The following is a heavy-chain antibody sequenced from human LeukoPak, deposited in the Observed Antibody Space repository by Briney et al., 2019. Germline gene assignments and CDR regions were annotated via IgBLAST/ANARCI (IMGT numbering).Heavy chain of an antibody. CDR1: GYSITSVYY. D-gene: IGHD3-22*01. Sequence: ETLSLTCAVSGYSITSVYYWGWVRQSPGRGLEWIGTIFHSGSIYYIPPLKSRLTLSVANSKNQFSLTLRSLTAADTAVYYCARMGVSYYYDSSTYLQLAFDVWGQGEPFSVST. J-gene: IGHJ3*01. CDR2: IFHSGSI. V-gene: IGHV4-38-2*01. CDR3: ARMGVSYYYDSSTYLQLAFDV.